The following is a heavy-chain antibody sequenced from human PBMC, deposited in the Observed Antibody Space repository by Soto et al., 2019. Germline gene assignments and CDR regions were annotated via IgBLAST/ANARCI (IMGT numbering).Heavy chain of an antibody. V-gene: IGHV1-69*01. CDR3: AREATAMVDYYYYGMDV. CDR2: IIPSFGTA. D-gene: IGHD5-18*01. Sequence: QVQLVQSGAEVKKPGSSVKVSCKASGGTFSSYAISWVRQAPGQGLEWMGGIIPSFGTANYAQKFQGRVTITADESTSTAYMELSSLRSEDTAVYYCAREATAMVDYYYYGMDVWGQGTTVTVSS. CDR1: GGTFSSYA. J-gene: IGHJ6*02.